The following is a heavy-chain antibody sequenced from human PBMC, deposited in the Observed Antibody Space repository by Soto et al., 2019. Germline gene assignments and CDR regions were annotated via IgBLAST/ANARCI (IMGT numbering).Heavy chain of an antibody. V-gene: IGHV1-69*02. CDR3: ARSLGYCSRTSCYVGTNWFGP. CDR2: IIPILGIA. CDR1: GGTFSSYT. J-gene: IGHJ5*02. Sequence: QVQLVQSGAEVKKPGSSVKVSCKASGGTFSSYTISWVRQAPGQGLEWMGRIIPILGIANYAQKFQGRVTITADKSTRTAYRELSSLRSEVTAVYYCARSLGYCSRTSCYVGTNWFGPWWQASLVSVSS. D-gene: IGHD2-2*01.